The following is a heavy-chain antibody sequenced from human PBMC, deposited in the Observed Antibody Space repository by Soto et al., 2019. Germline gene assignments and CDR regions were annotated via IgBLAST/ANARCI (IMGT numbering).Heavy chain of an antibody. V-gene: IGHV4-38-2*02. J-gene: IGHJ4*03. CDR3: VSFHVMVVAGSTFDD. D-gene: IGHD6-19*01. CDR1: GDSISSGSY. Sequence: SETLSLTCTVSGDSISSGSYWGWLRQPPGEVPEWIASIYHGGTTFYNQSLKSRISISVDTSKNQVSLRLTSVTAADTATYYGVSFHVMVVAGSTFDDWGPGTLVTVSS. CDR2: IYHGGTT.